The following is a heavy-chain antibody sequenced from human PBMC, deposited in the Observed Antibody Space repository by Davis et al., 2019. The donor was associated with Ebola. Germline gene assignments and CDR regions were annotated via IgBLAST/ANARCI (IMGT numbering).Heavy chain of an antibody. J-gene: IGHJ6*02. Sequence: GESLKISCAASGFTFSSYGMHWVRQAPGKGLEWVAFIRYDGSNKYYADSVKGRFTISRDNSKNTLYLQMNSLRAEDAAVYYCAKDGGEWSPPHYYYYGMDVWGQGTTVTVSS. CDR3: AKDGGEWSPPHYYYYGMDV. D-gene: IGHD3-3*01. V-gene: IGHV3-30*02. CDR1: GFTFSSYG. CDR2: IRYDGSNK.